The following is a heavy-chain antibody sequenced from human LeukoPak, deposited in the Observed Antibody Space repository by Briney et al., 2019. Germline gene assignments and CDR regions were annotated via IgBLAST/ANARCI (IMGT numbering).Heavy chain of an antibody. Sequence: PGGSLRLSCAASGFTFSSYSMNWVRQAPGKGLEWVAVISYDGSNKYYADSVKGRFTISRDNSKNTLYLQMNSLRAEDTAVYYCARDSEDQFSGDGLFDYWGQGTLVTVSS. CDR3: ARDSEDQFSGDGLFDY. V-gene: IGHV3-30*03. CDR1: GFTFSSYS. J-gene: IGHJ4*02. D-gene: IGHD2-21*02. CDR2: ISYDGSNK.